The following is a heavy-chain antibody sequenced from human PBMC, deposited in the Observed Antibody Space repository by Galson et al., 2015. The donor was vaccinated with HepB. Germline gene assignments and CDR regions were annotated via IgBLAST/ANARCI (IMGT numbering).Heavy chain of an antibody. V-gene: IGHV3-13*01. Sequence: SLRLSCAASGFTFSSYDMHWVRQATGKGLEWVSAIGTAGDTYYPGSVKGRFTISRENAKNSLYLQMNSLRAGDTAVYYCPRGTRWGDMDVWGQGTTVTVSS. CDR3: PRGTRWGDMDV. D-gene: IGHD3-10*01. J-gene: IGHJ6*02. CDR1: GFTFSSYD. CDR2: IGTAGDT.